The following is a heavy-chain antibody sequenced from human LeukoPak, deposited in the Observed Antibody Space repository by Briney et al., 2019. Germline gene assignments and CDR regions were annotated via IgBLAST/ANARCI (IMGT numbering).Heavy chain of an antibody. V-gene: IGHV3-7*03. J-gene: IGHJ4*02. CDR1: GFTFSDYW. CDR2: IKQDGSEI. D-gene: IGHD2-15*01. Sequence: PGGSLRLSCAASGFTFSDYWMTWVRQAPGKGLEWVANIKQDGSEIHYVDSVKGRFTISRDNAKNSPYLQMNCLRAEDTAVYYCARDGGYCSGGTCYSTHWGQGTLVTVSS. CDR3: ARDGGYCSGGTCYSTH.